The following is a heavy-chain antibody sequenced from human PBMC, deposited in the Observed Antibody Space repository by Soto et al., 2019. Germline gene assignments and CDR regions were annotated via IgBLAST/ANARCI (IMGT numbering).Heavy chain of an antibody. J-gene: IGHJ4*02. CDR3: AHRTNDSYFKY. V-gene: IGHV2-5*02. CDR2: IYWDDDK. Sequence: QITLKDSGPTLVKPTQNLTLTCTFSGFSPSATGVGVAWIRQPPGKALEWLALIYWDDDKRYSPSLKSRLTITKDTSKNQVVLTMTNMDPVDTGTYYCAHRTNDSYFKYWGQGTLATVSS. CDR1: GFSPSATGVG.